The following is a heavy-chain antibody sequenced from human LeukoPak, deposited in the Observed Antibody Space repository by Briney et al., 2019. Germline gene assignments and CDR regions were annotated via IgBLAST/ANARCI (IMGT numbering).Heavy chain of an antibody. Sequence: GGSLRLSCAASGFTFSSYSMNWVRQAPGKGLEWVSSISSSSSYIYYADSVKGRFTISRDNAKNSLYLQMNSLRAEDTAVYYCARAKVGYFWFDPWGQGTLVTVSS. CDR1: GFTFSSYS. V-gene: IGHV3-21*01. J-gene: IGHJ5*02. D-gene: IGHD2-8*02. CDR3: ARAKVGYFWFDP. CDR2: ISSSSSYI.